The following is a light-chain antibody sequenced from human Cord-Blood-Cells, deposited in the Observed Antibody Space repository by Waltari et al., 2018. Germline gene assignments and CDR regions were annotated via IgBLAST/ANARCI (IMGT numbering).Light chain of an antibody. CDR1: QSVSSY. CDR2: DAS. J-gene: IGKJ4*01. Sequence: EIVLTQSPATLSLYPGEGATLSCRASQSVSSYLAWYQQKPGHAPRLLIYDASNRATGIPVRFSGSGSGTDFTLTISSLEPEDFAVYYCQQRSNWPLTFGGGTKVEIK. CDR3: QQRSNWPLT. V-gene: IGKV3-11*01.